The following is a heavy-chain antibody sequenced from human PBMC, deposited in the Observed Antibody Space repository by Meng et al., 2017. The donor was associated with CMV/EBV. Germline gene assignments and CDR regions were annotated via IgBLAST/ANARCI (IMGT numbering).Heavy chain of an antibody. Sequence: YLVESGGGLVQPGGSLRLYCAASGLPISNYWMSWVRQAPGKGLEWVANIKNDGSERYYVDSVKGRFSISRDNADNSLYLQMNNLRAEDTAVYYCRLGHYSQDWGQGTLVTVAS. CDR3: RLGHYSQD. D-gene: IGHD4-17*01. J-gene: IGHJ4*02. V-gene: IGHV3-7*02. CDR1: GLPISNYW. CDR2: IKNDGSER.